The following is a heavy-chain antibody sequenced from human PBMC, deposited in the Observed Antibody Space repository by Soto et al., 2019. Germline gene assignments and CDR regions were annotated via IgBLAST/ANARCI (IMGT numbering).Heavy chain of an antibody. CDR1: GFSLSNARMG. D-gene: IGHD4-4*01. Sequence: GSGPTIVNPTETLTLTCTVSGFSLSNARMGVSWIRQPPGKALEWLAHIFSNDEKSYSTSLKSRLTISKDTSKSQVVLTMTNMDPVDTATYYCARITAGYSFHSFYFDYWGQGTLFTVSS. V-gene: IGHV2-26*01. CDR2: IFSNDEK. J-gene: IGHJ4*02. CDR3: ARITAGYSFHSFYFDY.